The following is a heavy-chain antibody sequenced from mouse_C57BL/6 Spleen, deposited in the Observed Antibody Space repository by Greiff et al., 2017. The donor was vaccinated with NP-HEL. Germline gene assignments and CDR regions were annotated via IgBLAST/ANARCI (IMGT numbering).Heavy chain of an antibody. D-gene: IGHD2-5*01. CDR2: ISSGSSTI. CDR3: AKSYYSNSYAMDY. Sequence: EVKLEESGGGLVKPGGSLKLSCAASGFTFSDYGMHWVRQAPEKGLEWVAYISSGSSTIYYADTVKGRFTISRDNAKNTLFLQMTSLRSEDTAMYYCAKSYYSNSYAMDYWGQGTSVTVSS. CDR1: GFTFSDYG. V-gene: IGHV5-17*01. J-gene: IGHJ4*01.